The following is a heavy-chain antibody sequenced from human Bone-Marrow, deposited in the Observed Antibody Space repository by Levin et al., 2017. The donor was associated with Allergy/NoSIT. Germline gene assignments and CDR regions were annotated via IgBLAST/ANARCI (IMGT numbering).Heavy chain of an antibody. CDR2: ITATSDNI. J-gene: IGHJ4*02. D-gene: IGHD1-26*01. Sequence: GGSLRLSCEASGFTFEDYGMHWVRQVPGKGLQWVSGITATSDNIGYADSVKGRFTVSRDNAKKSLFLQMNSLRPEDTALYYFAKVRAEASGTGYFDSGGQGAWVTVSS. CDR3: AKVRAEASGTGYFDS. CDR1: GFTFEDYG. V-gene: IGHV3-9*01.